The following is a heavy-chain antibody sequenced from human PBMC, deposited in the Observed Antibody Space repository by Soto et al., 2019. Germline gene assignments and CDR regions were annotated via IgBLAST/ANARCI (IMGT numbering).Heavy chain of an antibody. CDR2: IDTDGSTT. D-gene: IGHD1-26*01. CDR1: GFSFSDYW. V-gene: IGHV3-74*01. Sequence: EVQLVESGGGLVQPGGSLRLSCAASGFSFSDYWMHWVRQAPGKGLVWVSCIDTDGSTTTYADSVKGRFTISRDNVKKALYLQMDCLRAEDQALYYCSRGGGFSGNYLGGQGTLVTVSS. CDR3: SRGGGFSGNYL. J-gene: IGHJ4*02.